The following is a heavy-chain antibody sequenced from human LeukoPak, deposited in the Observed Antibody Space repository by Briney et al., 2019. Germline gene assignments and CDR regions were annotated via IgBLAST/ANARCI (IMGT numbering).Heavy chain of an antibody. CDR3: ALPRSGYYSYFDY. CDR1: GFTFSSYA. CDR2: ISYDGSNK. J-gene: IGHJ4*02. Sequence: GGSLRLSCEASGFTFSSYAMHWVRQAPGKGLEWVAVISYDGSNKYYADSVKGRFTISRDNSKNTLYLQMNSLRAEDTAVYYCALPRSGYYSYFDYWGQGTLVTVSS. V-gene: IGHV3-30*04. D-gene: IGHD3-22*01.